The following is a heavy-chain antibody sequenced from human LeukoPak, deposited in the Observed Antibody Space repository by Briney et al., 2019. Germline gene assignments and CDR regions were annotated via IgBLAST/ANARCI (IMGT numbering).Heavy chain of an antibody. J-gene: IGHJ6*03. CDR2: IYTSGST. CDR1: GGSISSYY. D-gene: IGHD2-21*02. V-gene: IGHV4-4*07. CDR3: ARDRIVVVTHHEKYYYYYMDV. Sequence: SETLSLTCTVSGGSISSYYWSWIRQPAGKGLEWIGRIYTSGSTNYNPSLKSRVTISVDTSKNQFSLKLSSVTAADTAVYYCARDRIVVVTHHEKYYYYYMDVWGKGTTVTVSS.